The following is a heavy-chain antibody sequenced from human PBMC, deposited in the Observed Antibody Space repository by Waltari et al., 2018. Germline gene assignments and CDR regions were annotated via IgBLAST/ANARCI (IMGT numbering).Heavy chain of an antibody. CDR3: ARAARPFGYLYNWFDP. CDR2: INRSGST. V-gene: IGHV4-34*01. D-gene: IGHD6-6*01. Sequence: QVQLQQWGAGLLKPSETLSLTCAVYGGSFSGYYWSWIRPPPGKGLEWIGEINRSGSTNYNPSLKSRVTISVDTSKNQFSLKLSSVTAADTAVYYCARAARPFGYLYNWFDPWGQGTLVTVSS. J-gene: IGHJ5*02. CDR1: GGSFSGYY.